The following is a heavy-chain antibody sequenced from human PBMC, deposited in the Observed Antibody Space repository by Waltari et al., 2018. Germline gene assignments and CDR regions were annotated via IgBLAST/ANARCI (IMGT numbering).Heavy chain of an antibody. CDR2: VHPEAVET. Sequence: EVQLVQSGAEVKKPGATVKISCKASGYTFTDHYMHWVQQAPGKGLEWMGGVHPEAVETIYAERFQGRVTITADTSTDTAYMELSRLKSEDTAVYYCATGHVGGDYWGQGTLVTVSS. J-gene: IGHJ4*02. V-gene: IGHV1-69-2*01. D-gene: IGHD1-26*01. CDR3: ATGHVGGDY. CDR1: GYTFTDHY.